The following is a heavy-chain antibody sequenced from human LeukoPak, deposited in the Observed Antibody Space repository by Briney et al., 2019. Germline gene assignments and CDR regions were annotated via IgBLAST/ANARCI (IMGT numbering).Heavy chain of an antibody. CDR2: INHSGST. D-gene: IGHD6-13*01. CDR1: GGSFSGYF. J-gene: IGHJ2*01. Sequence: SETLSLTCAVYGGSFSGYFWSWIRQPPGKGLEWIGEINHSGSTNYNPSLKSRVTISVDTSENQFSLKLSSVTAADTAVYYCARSGQQLVRSRYFDLWGRGTLVTVSS. V-gene: IGHV4-34*01. CDR3: ARSGQQLVRSRYFDL.